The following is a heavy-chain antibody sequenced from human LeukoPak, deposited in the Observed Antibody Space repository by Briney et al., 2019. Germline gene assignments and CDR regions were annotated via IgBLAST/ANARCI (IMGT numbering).Heavy chain of an antibody. CDR2: IHRNGSP. Sequence: SETLSLTCTVSLDSTTSNFWSRVRQPPGKGLEWIGEIHRNGSPNYNPSLQSRVTISIDRSRNQIALELSSVTAADTAVYYCAREILGGFNPGAYWGQGTLVTVSS. CDR1: LDSTTSNF. D-gene: IGHD1-14*01. J-gene: IGHJ4*02. V-gene: IGHV4-4*02. CDR3: AREILGGFNPGAY.